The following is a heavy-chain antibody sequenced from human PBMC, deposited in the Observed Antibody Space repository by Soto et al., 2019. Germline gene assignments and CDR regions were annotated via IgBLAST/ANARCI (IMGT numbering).Heavy chain of an antibody. D-gene: IGHD6-13*01. CDR3: ARHRDPGYSSSWFNS. V-gene: IGHV4-39*01. CDR1: GDSISSSTYC. CDR2: KSYTGTS. J-gene: IGHJ5*01. Sequence: QLLLQESGPGLVKPSETLSLTCSVSGDSISSSTYCWGWIRQPPGKGLEWIGSKSYTGTSHYNPSLTRQVTISVDTANSQFSLKVTSVTAADAAVYYCARHRDPGYSSSWFNSWGQGTLVIVSS.